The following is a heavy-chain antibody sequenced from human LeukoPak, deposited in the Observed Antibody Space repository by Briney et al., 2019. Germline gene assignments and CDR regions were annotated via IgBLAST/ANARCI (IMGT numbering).Heavy chain of an antibody. J-gene: IGHJ4*02. CDR3: AKARRYCSGGSCYYFDY. CDR1: GFTFSSYA. D-gene: IGHD2-15*01. Sequence: GGSLRLSCAASGFTFSSYAMHWVRQAPGKGLEWVSAISGSGGSTYYADSVKGRFTISRDNSKNTLYLQMNSLRAEDTAVYYCAKARRYCSGGSCYYFDYWGQGTLVTVSS. CDR2: ISGSGGST. V-gene: IGHV3-23*01.